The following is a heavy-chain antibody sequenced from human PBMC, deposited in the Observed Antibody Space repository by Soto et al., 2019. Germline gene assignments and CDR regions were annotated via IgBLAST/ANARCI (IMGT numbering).Heavy chain of an antibody. CDR2: ISGDGSST. CDR3: TRPRYDGSRTPFDY. CDR1: GFTFRSYW. V-gene: IGHV3-74*01. Sequence: EVQLVESGGGLVQPGGSLRLSCAASGFTFRSYWMQWVRQAPVKGLVWVSRISGDGSSTTYADSVKGRFIISRDNAQNTLYLQLNSLRADDTAVYYCTRPRYDGSRTPFDYWGQGTLVTVSS. J-gene: IGHJ4*02. D-gene: IGHD3-22*01.